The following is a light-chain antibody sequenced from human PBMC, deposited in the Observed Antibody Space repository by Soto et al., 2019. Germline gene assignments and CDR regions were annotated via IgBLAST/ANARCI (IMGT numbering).Light chain of an antibody. CDR1: QSIRNW. Sequence: DIQMTQSPSTLSASVGDTVTITCRASQSIRNWLAWYQQKPGKAPNLLIYKASSLEGGVPSRFSGSGSGTDFTLTISSLQPDDFAAYYCQQYETYPLTFGQGTRVE. CDR2: KAS. J-gene: IGKJ1*01. V-gene: IGKV1-5*03. CDR3: QQYETYPLT.